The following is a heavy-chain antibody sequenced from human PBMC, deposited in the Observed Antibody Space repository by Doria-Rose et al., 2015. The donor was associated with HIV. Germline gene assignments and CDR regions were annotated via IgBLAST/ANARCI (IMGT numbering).Heavy chain of an antibody. D-gene: IGHD6-13*01. CDR3: ARIKSSRWYHKYYFDF. CDR2: IFSDDER. Sequence: QESGPVLVKPTETLTLTCTVSGVSLSSPGMGVSWIRQPPGKALEWLAKIFSDDERSYKTSLKSRLNISRGTSKSQVVLTMTDMDPVDTATYYCARIKSSRWYHKYYFDFWGQGTLAIVSA. CDR1: GVSLSSPGMG. J-gene: IGHJ4*02. V-gene: IGHV2-26*01.